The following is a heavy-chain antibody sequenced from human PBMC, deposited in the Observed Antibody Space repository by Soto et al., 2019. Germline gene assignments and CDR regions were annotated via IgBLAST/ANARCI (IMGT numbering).Heavy chain of an antibody. CDR2: INAGNGNT. D-gene: IGHD5-12*01. CDR1: GYTFTSYA. V-gene: IGHV1-3*01. CDR3: AASSGYDFFVDY. Sequence: QVQLVQSGAEVKKPGASVKVSCKASGYTFTSYAMHWVRQAPGQRLEWMGWINAGNGNTKYSQKFQGRVTITRDTSASTADMELSSLRSEDTAVYYCAASSGYDFFVDYWGQGTLVTVSS. J-gene: IGHJ4*02.